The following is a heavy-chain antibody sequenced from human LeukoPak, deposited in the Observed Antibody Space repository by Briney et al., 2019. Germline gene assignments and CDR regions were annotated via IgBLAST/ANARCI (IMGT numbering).Heavy chain of an antibody. CDR3: AKDADWRPAAD. CDR1: GFTFSSSA. V-gene: IGHV3-23*01. Sequence: GGSLRLSCAASGFTFSSSAMSWVRQAPGKGLEWVSSITNSGDRTYYADAVRGQFAISRDNSKSTLFLQMRSLRVEDTAIYYCAKDADWRPAADWGQGTLVIVSS. CDR2: ITNSGDRT. D-gene: IGHD2-2*01. J-gene: IGHJ4*02.